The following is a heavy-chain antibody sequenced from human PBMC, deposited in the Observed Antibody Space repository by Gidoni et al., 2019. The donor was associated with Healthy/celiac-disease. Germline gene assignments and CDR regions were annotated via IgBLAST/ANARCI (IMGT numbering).Heavy chain of an antibody. D-gene: IGHD4-17*01. CDR2: IHYSGST. CDR1: GGSISSGGYY. CDR3: ARDMTVTTHGYGMDV. Sequence: QVQLQESGPGLVKPSQTLSLTCTVSGGSISSGGYYWSWIRQHPGKGLECVGYIHYSGSTYYNPSLKSRVTISVDTSKNQFSLKLSSVTAADTAVYYCARDMTVTTHGYGMDVWGQGTTVTVSS. J-gene: IGHJ6*02. V-gene: IGHV4-31*03.